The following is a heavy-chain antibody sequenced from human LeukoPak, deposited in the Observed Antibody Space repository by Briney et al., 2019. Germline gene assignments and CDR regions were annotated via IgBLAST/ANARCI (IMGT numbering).Heavy chain of an antibody. CDR1: GFIFSTYS. J-gene: IGHJ5*02. Sequence: GGSLRLSCAASGFIFSTYSMNWVRQAPGKGLEWVSSITSSGSYLYYADSVKGRFTISRDNAKNSLYLQMRSLIPEDTAVYYSARDPDSSASWGQGTLVTVSS. D-gene: IGHD3-22*01. V-gene: IGHV3-21*01. CDR2: ITSSGSYL. CDR3: ARDPDSSAS.